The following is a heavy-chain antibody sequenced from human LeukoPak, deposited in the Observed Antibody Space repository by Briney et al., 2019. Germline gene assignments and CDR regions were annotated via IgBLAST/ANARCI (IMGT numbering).Heavy chain of an antibody. J-gene: IGHJ5*02. D-gene: IGHD6-19*01. CDR2: ISSSGSTI. V-gene: IGHV3-48*03. Sequence: GGSLRLSCAASGFTFSSYEMNWVRQAPGKGLEWISFISSSGSTIYYADSAKGRFTISRDNAKNSLYLQMNSLRAEDTAVYYCARDHSGWQPWGQGTLVTVSS. CDR3: ARDHSGWQP. CDR1: GFTFSSYE.